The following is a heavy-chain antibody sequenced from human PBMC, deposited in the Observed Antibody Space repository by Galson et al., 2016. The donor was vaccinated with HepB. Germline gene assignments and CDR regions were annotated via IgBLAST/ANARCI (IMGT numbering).Heavy chain of an antibody. CDR2: ISLDGNKK. CDR1: GFTFRSYL. Sequence: SLRLSCAASGFTFRSYLMSWVRQAPGKGLEWVTFISLDGNKKYYTDSVKGRFTISRDNSNDTLYLQMHSLRAEDTAVYYCARDTGGYGVDVWGKGTTVIVSS. D-gene: IGHD7-27*01. V-gene: IGHV3-30-3*01. CDR3: ARDTGGYGVDV. J-gene: IGHJ6*04.